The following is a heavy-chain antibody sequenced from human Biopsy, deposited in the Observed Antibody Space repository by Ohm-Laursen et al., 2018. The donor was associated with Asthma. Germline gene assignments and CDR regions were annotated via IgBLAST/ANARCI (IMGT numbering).Heavy chain of an antibody. Sequence: SQTLSLTCTVSGVSISSDYWSWIRQPPGKGLEWIGHIYYGGSTNYQPSLKSRVTISVDTSKNQFSLKLRSVTAADAAVYYCARGISRVTGLFDHFDYWGQGTLVTVSS. D-gene: IGHD2-21*02. CDR1: GVSISSDY. J-gene: IGHJ4*02. CDR3: ARGISRVTGLFDHFDY. V-gene: IGHV4-59*01. CDR2: IYYGGST.